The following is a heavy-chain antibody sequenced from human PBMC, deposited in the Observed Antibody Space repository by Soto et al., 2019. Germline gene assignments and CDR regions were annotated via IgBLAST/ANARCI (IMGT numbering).Heavy chain of an antibody. CDR3: ARERCISTSCYEGDYYYGMDV. CDR1: GGTFSSYA. J-gene: IGHJ6*02. Sequence: QVQLVQSGAEVKKPGSSMKVSCKASGGTFSSYAISWVRQAPGQGLEWMGGIIPIFGTANYAQKFQGRVTITADESTSTAYMELSSLRSEDTAVYYCARERCISTSCYEGDYYYGMDVWGQGTTVTVSS. V-gene: IGHV1-69*12. D-gene: IGHD2-2*01. CDR2: IIPIFGTA.